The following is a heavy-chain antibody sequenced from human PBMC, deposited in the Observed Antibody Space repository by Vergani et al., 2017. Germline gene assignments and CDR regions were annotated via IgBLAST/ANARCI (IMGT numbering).Heavy chain of an antibody. CDR2: IYYSGST. Sequence: QVQLQESGPGLVKPSETLSLTCTVSTDSVSNTFYYWGWIRQTPGKGLEWIGSIYYSGSTYYNPSLESRVTMSVDTSKSQFSLKLSSVTAADTAVYYGTRHWAVGAANNWCDPWGEGSQDSVCS. CDR3: TRHWAVGAANNWCDP. J-gene: IGHJ5*02. CDR1: TDSVSNTFYY. V-gene: IGHV4-39*01. D-gene: IGHD2-15*01.